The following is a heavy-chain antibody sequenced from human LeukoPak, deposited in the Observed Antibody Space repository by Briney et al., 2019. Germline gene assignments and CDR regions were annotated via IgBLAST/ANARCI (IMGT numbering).Heavy chain of an antibody. D-gene: IGHD6-13*01. J-gene: IGHJ4*02. CDR1: GGSISSSSYY. Sequence: SGTLSLTCTVSGGSISSSSYYWGWIRQPPGKGLEWIGSIYYSGSTYYNPSLKSRVTISVDTSKNQFSLKLSSVTAADTAVYYCARIVHSSSWYGGFDYWGQGTLVTVSS. CDR3: ARIVHSSSWYGGFDY. CDR2: IYYSGST. V-gene: IGHV4-39*01.